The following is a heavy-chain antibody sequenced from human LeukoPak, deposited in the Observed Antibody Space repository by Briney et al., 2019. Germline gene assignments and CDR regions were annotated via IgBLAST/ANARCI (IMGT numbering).Heavy chain of an antibody. Sequence: ASVKVSCKASGYTFTYYYVHWVRQAPGQGLEWMGCISPNSGGTHYAQNFQGRVTMTRDTSISTAYMELSRLRADYTAVYFCARLPYDEPDYWGQGTLVTVSS. CDR3: ARLPYDEPDY. J-gene: IGHJ4*02. CDR2: ISPNSGGT. CDR1: GYTFTYYY. V-gene: IGHV1-2*02. D-gene: IGHD3-3*01.